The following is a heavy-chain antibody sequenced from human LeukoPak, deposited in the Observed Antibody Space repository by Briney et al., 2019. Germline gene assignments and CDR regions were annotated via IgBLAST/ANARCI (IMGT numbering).Heavy chain of an antibody. CDR1: SFTFSSYV. Sequence: PGGSLRLSCGASSFTFSSYVMSWVRQAPGKGLEWVSTVSTTGGSTYYADSVKGRFTISRDNSKNTLFLQMNSLTAEDTAIYSCARPRLEYCSGGSCFDAFDIWGQGTMVTVSS. CDR3: ARPRLEYCSGGSCFDAFDI. D-gene: IGHD2-15*01. J-gene: IGHJ3*02. V-gene: IGHV3-23*01. CDR2: VSTTGGST.